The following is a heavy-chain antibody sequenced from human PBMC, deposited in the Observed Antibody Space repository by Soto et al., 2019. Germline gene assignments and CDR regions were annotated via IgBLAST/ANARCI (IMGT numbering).Heavy chain of an antibody. Sequence: RASVKVSCKASGGTFSSYAISWVRQAPGQGLEWMGGIIPILGTANYAQKFQGRVTITADESTSTAYMELSSLRSEDTAVYYCARESGVATNGYWGQGTLVTVSS. V-gene: IGHV1-69*13. J-gene: IGHJ4*02. CDR3: ARESGVATNGY. CDR2: IIPILGTA. CDR1: GGTFSSYA. D-gene: IGHD5-12*01.